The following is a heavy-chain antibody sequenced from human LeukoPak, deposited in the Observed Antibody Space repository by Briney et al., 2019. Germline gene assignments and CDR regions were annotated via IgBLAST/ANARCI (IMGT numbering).Heavy chain of an antibody. CDR3: ARDREDSSDYLNAFDI. J-gene: IGHJ3*02. CDR1: GYTFTSYA. V-gene: IGHV1-3*01. CDR2: INAGNGNT. D-gene: IGHD3-22*01. Sequence: ASVKVSCKASGYTFTSYAMHWVRQAPGQRLEWMGWINAGNGNTKYSQKFQGRVTITRDTSASTAYMELSSLRSEDTAVYYCARDREDSSDYLNAFDIWGQGTMVTVSS.